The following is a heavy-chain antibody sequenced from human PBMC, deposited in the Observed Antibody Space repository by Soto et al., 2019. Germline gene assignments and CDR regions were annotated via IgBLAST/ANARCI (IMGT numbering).Heavy chain of an antibody. D-gene: IGHD6-25*01. J-gene: IGHJ4*02. Sequence: SETLYLTCTVSGGTISSWYWSWIRQNPGKGLELIVYIYYSGSTNCNPSLKSRVTISVDTSKIQFSLKLSSLTASDTAVYYCARRYGSAIDYWGQGTLVTVSS. V-gene: IGHV4-59*08. CDR3: ARRYGSAIDY. CDR1: GGTISSWY. CDR2: IYYSGST.